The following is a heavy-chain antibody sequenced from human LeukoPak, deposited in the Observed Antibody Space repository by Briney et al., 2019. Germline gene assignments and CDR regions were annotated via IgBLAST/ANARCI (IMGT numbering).Heavy chain of an antibody. Sequence: SGPTLVNPTQTPTLTCTFSGLSLSTSGVGVGCIRQPPGEALEWLALIYWDDDKLYSPSLKNRLTITNDTSKNQVVLTMTNTAPVDTATYYCPHIIRGVMNRWGQGTLVTVSS. CDR1: GLSLSTSGVG. D-gene: IGHD3-10*01. J-gene: IGHJ5*02. CDR3: PHIIRGVMNR. V-gene: IGHV2-5*02. CDR2: IYWDDDK.